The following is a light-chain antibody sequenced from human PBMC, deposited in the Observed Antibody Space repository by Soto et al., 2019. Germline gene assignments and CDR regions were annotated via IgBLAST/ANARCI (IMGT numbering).Light chain of an antibody. Sequence: SYELTQPPSVSVAPGQTARITCGGNDIGSRVVHWFHLKPGQAPVLVVHDDSARPSWIPERFSGSNSGNTATLTISRVEAGDEADYYCQVWDSGSGRVFGGGTKLTVL. CDR3: QVWDSGSGRV. CDR2: DDS. CDR1: DIGSRV. J-gene: IGLJ3*02. V-gene: IGLV3-21*02.